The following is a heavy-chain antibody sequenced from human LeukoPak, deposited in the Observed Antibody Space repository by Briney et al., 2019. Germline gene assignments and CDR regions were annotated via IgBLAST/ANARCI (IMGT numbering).Heavy chain of an antibody. CDR2: IKRDGNEK. J-gene: IGHJ5*01. CDR1: GFTFSSYW. V-gene: IGHV3-7*01. Sequence: GGSLRLSCAASGFTFSSYWMNWVRQAPGKGLEWVSNIKRDGNEKNYVDSVRGRFSISRDNAKNSLYLQMDSLRTEDTAVYYCAKEGAYPIITYDSWGQGALVTVSS. CDR3: AKEGAYPIITYDS. D-gene: IGHD3-10*01.